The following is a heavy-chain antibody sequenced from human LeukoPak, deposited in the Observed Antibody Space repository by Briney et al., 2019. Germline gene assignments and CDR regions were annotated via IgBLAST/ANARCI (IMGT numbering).Heavy chain of an antibody. CDR2: INPNSGGT. CDR3: ARGWGTSCLLGYCSGGSRY. J-gene: IGHJ4*02. V-gene: IGHV1-2*02. Sequence: ASVKVSCKASGYTFTGYYMHWVRQAPGQGLEWMGWINPNSGGTNYAQKFQGRVTMTRDTSISTAYMELSRLRSDDTAVYYCARGWGTSCLLGYCSGGSRYWGQGTLVTVSS. D-gene: IGHD2-15*01. CDR1: GYTFTGYY.